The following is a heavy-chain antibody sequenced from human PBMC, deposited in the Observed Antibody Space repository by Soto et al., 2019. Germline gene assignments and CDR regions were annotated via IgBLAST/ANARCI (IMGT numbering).Heavy chain of an antibody. V-gene: IGHV4-59*01. D-gene: IGHD6-19*01. CDR2: IYYRGST. CDR3: ARDRGRYSSGWLNYYYYGMDV. J-gene: IGHJ6*02. Sequence: SETLSLTCTVSGGSISSYYWSWIRQPPGKGLEWIGYIYYRGSTNYNPSLKSRVTISVDTSKNQFSLKLSSVTAADTAVYYCARDRGRYSSGWLNYYYYGMDVWGQGTTVTVSS. CDR1: GGSISSYY.